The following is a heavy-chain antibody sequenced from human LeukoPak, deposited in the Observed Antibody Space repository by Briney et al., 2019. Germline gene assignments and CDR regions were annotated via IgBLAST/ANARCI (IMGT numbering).Heavy chain of an antibody. CDR1: GFTFSDYY. J-gene: IGHJ4*02. D-gene: IGHD6-6*01. Sequence: GGSLRLSCAASGFTFSDYYMSWIRQAPGKGLEWVSSISNSGTAIYYADSVKGRFTISMDNAKNSPYLQMNSLGAGDTAVYYCARDGWIAARFVDYWGQGTLVTVSS. CDR3: ARDGWIAARFVDY. V-gene: IGHV3-11*04. CDR2: ISNSGTAI.